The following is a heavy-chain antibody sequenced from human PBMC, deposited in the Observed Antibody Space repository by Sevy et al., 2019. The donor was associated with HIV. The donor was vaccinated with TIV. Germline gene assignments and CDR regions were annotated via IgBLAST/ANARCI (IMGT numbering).Heavy chain of an antibody. CDR1: GFTFSNAW. Sequence: GGSLRLSCAASGFTFSNAWMSWVRQAPGKGLEWVGRIKSKTDGGTKDYAEPVKGRFTISRDDSKNTLYQQMNSLKTEDTTIYYCTADSKKRGLSALLDYWGQGTLVTVSS. CDR3: TADSKKRGLSALLDY. V-gene: IGHV3-15*01. J-gene: IGHJ4*02. D-gene: IGHD3-10*01. CDR2: IKSKTDGGTK.